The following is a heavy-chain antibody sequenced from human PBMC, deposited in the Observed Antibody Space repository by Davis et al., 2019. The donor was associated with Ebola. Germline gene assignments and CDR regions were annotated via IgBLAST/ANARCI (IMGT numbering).Heavy chain of an antibody. CDR2: INFRGTT. D-gene: IGHD4-17*01. J-gene: IGHJ5*02. Sequence: GSLRLSCSVSGDSISSNYAYWGWIRQPPGKGLEWIGNINFRGTTYYSPSLKSRTTISVDTSKNQFSLQLTPVTAADTAIYYCARRPTVNWFDPWGQGTLVTVSS. CDR1: GDSISSNYAY. CDR3: ARRPTVNWFDP. V-gene: IGHV4-39*01.